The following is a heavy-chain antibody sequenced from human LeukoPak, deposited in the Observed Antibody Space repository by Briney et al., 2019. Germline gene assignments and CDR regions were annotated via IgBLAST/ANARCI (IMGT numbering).Heavy chain of an antibody. CDR1: GFTFSSYW. V-gene: IGHV3-7*01. CDR2: IKQDGSEK. J-gene: IGHJ4*02. CDR3: ARERHTYYDFWSGYYHFDY. D-gene: IGHD3-3*01. Sequence: GGSLRLSCAASGFTFSSYWMSWVRQAPGKGLEWVANIKQDGSEKYYVDSVKGRFTISRDNAKNSLYLQMNSLRAEDTAVYYCARERHTYYDFWSGYYHFDYWGQGTLVTISS.